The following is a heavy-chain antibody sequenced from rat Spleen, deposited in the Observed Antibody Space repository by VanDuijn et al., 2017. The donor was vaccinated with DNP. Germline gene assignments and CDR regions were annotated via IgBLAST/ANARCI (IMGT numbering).Heavy chain of an antibody. CDR1: GFTFSDYG. D-gene: IGHD4-3*01. CDR2: IKTKPNNYAT. J-gene: IGHJ2*01. CDR3: TSEPYNSGYFDY. V-gene: IGHV6-8*01. Sequence: EVQLVETGGDLVQPGGSLKLSCAASGFTFSDYGMAWVRQSPERQMEWVAQIKTKPNNYATYYAESVKGRFIISRDDSKSSVYLQMNSLKEEDTAIYYCTSEPYNSGYFDYWGQGVMVTVSS.